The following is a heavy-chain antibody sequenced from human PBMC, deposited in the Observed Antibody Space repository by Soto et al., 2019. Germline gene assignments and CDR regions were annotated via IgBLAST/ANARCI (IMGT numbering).Heavy chain of an antibody. D-gene: IGHD3-10*01. CDR3: ARDSGTVGYDDS. J-gene: IGHJ4*02. Sequence: QVQLVQSGAEVKKPGSSVKVSCKASGGTFSTYTINWVRQAPGQGLEWMGRIIPLLDVTNNAQRFQGRVTTTADKSTSTVYMELTSLTSQGTAVYYCARDSGTVGYDDSWGQGTLVTVSS. V-gene: IGHV1-69*08. CDR2: IIPLLDVT. CDR1: GGTFSTYT.